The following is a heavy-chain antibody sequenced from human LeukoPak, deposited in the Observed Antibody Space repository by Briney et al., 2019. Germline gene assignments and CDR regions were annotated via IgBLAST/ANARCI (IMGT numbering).Heavy chain of an antibody. Sequence: PGGSLRLSCAASGFTFSGSAIHWVRQSSGKGLEWVGQIDKKDKGYATATAYAASVKGRFTISRDDSINTAYLQMKSLKTEDTALYYCTRHSGTYNWFEPWGQGTLVTVSS. CDR1: GFTFSGSA. V-gene: IGHV3-73*01. CDR3: TRHSGTYNWFEP. CDR2: IDKKDKGYATAT. D-gene: IGHD1-26*01. J-gene: IGHJ5*02.